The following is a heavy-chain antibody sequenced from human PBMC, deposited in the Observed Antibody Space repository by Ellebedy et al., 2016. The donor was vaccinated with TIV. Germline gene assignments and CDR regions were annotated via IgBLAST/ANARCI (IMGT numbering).Heavy chain of an antibody. J-gene: IGHJ3*01. Sequence: SETLSLTCAVSGGSLSDNYWTWIRQPPGKRLEWIGYLYYTGSTNYNPSLKSRVTISVNTPRNQFSLKLNSVTAADTAVYYCVSSVSVDAFDLWGQGTMVTVSS. CDR1: GGSLSDNY. D-gene: IGHD3-10*01. CDR2: LYYTGST. V-gene: IGHV4-59*01. CDR3: VSSVSVDAFDL.